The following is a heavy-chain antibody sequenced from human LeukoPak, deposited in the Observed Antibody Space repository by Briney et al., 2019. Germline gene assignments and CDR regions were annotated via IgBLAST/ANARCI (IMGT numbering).Heavy chain of an antibody. CDR3: ARWGYQVAGTYWFDP. CDR1: GYTFTGYY. V-gene: IGHV1-2*02. J-gene: IGHJ5*02. Sequence: ASVKVSCKASGYTFTGYYMHWVRQAPGQGLEWMGWINPNSGGTNYAQKFQGRVTMTRDTSISTAYMELSRLRSDDTAVYYCARWGYQVAGTYWFDPWGQGTLVTVSS. CDR2: INPNSGGT. D-gene: IGHD6-19*01.